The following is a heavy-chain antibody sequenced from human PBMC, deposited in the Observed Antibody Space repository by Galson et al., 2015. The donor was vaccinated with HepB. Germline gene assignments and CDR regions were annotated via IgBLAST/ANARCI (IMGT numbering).Heavy chain of an antibody. Sequence: SVKVSCKASGYTFDSFDVNWVRQATGQGLEWMGWMNPSSGDTAYAQNFQGGVTMTRNTALSTAYMELSSLTSDDTAVYYCARGLGSSSSNRNYWGQGTLASVS. J-gene: IGHJ4*02. CDR2: MNPSSGDT. CDR1: GYTFDSFD. D-gene: IGHD6-6*01. CDR3: ARGLGSSSSNRNY. V-gene: IGHV1-8*01.